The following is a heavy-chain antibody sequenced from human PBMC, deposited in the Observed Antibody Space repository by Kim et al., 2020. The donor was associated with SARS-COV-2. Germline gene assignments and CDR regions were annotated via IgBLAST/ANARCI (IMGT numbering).Heavy chain of an antibody. Sequence: DYPGSVGGRFTLPRDDSKNSLYLQMNSLKTEDTAVYYCATVGTTTYVFDYWGQGALVTVSS. J-gene: IGHJ4*02. CDR3: ATVGTTTYVFDY. V-gene: IGHV3-72*01. D-gene: IGHD1-26*01.